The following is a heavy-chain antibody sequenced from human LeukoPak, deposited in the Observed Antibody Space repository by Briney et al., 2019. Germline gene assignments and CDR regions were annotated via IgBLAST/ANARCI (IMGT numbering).Heavy chain of an antibody. CDR2: MNPNSGNT. V-gene: IGHV1-8*03. Sequence: GASVKVSCKASGYTFTSYDINWVRQATGQGLEWMGWMNPNSGNTGYAQKFQGRVTITRNTSISTAYMELSSLRSEDTAVYYCARALSSGYYYDDAFDLWGQGTMVTVSS. J-gene: IGHJ3*01. CDR3: ARALSSGYYYDDAFDL. D-gene: IGHD3-22*01. CDR1: GYTFTSYD.